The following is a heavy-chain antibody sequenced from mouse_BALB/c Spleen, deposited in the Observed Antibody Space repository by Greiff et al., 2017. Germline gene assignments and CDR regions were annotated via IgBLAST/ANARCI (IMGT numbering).Heavy chain of an antibody. CDR3: ARAAGVDY. Sequence: VQLQQSGAELVKPGASVKLSCTASGFNIKDTYMHWVKQRPEQGLEWIGQIYPGDGDTNYNGKFKGKATLTADKSSSTAYMQLSSLTSEDSAVYFCARAAGVDYWGQGTSVTVSS. V-gene: IGHV14-3*02. J-gene: IGHJ4*01. CDR2: IYPGDGDT. CDR1: GFNIKDTY.